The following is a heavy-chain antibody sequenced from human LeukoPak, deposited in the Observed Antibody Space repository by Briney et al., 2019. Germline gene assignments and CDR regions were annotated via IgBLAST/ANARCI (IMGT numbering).Heavy chain of an antibody. Sequence: SETLSLTCAVYGGSFSGYYWSWIRQPPGKGLEWIGEINHSGSTNYNPSLKSRVTISVDTSKNQFSLKLSSVTAADTAVYYCARGGGYSYGYGWYANRVVSFDPWGQGTLVTVSS. CDR1: GGSFSGYY. J-gene: IGHJ5*02. CDR2: INHSGST. D-gene: IGHD5-18*01. CDR3: ARGGGYSYGYGWYANRVVSFDP. V-gene: IGHV4-34*01.